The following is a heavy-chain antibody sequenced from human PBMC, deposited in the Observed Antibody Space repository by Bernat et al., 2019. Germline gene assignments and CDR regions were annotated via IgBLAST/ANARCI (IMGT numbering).Heavy chain of an antibody. CDR3: ASYYLQGRRVTDAYYFDY. D-gene: IGHD3-22*01. Sequence: QVQLVESGGGLVKPGGSLRLSCAASGFTFSDYYMSWIRQAPGKGLEWVSYISSSSSYTNYADSVKGRFTISRDNAKNSLYLQMNSLRAEDTAVYYCASYYLQGRRVTDAYYFDYWGQGTLVTVSS. CDR1: GFTFSDYY. V-gene: IGHV3-11*06. J-gene: IGHJ4*02. CDR2: ISSSSSYT.